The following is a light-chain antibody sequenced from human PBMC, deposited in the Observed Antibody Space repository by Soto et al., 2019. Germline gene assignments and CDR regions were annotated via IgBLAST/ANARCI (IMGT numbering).Light chain of an antibody. CDR2: GTS. CDR3: QQRSNWPLT. Sequence: ETVLTQSPGTLSLSPGERATLSCRASQSVSSSSLAWYQQRPGQAPRLLIYGTSSRATGIPARFSGSGSGTDFTHAISSLEPEDFAVYYCQQRSNWPLTFGGGTKVDI. J-gene: IGKJ4*01. V-gene: IGKV3D-20*02. CDR1: QSVSSSS.